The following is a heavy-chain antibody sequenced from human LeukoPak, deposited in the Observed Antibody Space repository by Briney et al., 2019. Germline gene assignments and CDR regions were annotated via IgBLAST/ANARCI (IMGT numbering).Heavy chain of an antibody. Sequence: SETLSLTCAVYGGSFSGYYWTWIRQPPGKGLEWIGEIHYSGSATYNPSLKSRVTISVDTSKNQFSLQLNSVTPEDTAVYYCARGYIVVVPAAIKTWFDPWGQGTLVTVSS. J-gene: IGHJ5*02. CDR1: GGSFSGYY. V-gene: IGHV4-34*01. D-gene: IGHD2-2*02. CDR3: ARGYIVVVPAAIKTWFDP. CDR2: IHYSGSA.